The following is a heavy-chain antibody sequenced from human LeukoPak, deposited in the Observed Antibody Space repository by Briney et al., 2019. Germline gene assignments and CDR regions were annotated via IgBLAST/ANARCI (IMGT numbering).Heavy chain of an antibody. J-gene: IGHJ6*03. CDR1: GFTVSSNY. Sequence: GGSLRLSCAASGFTVSSNYMSWVRQAPGKGLEWVSVIYSGGSTYYADSVKGRFTISRDNSKNTLYLQMNSLRAEDTAVYYCAAASGSYYPTDYYYYYYMDVWGKGTTVTISS. CDR3: AAASGSYYPTDYYYYYYMDV. CDR2: IYSGGST. D-gene: IGHD1-26*01. V-gene: IGHV3-53*01.